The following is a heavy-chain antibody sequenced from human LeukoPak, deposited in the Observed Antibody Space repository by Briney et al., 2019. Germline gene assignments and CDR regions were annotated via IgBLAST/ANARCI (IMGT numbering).Heavy chain of an antibody. CDR3: ARSLRYDY. V-gene: IGHV1-2*02. Sequence: GASVKVSCKASGYTFTSYGISWVRQAPGQGLEWMGWINPNSGGTNYAQKFQGRVTMTRDTSISTAYMELSRLRSDDTAVYYCARSLRYDYWGQGTLVTVSS. D-gene: IGHD4-17*01. J-gene: IGHJ4*02. CDR2: INPNSGGT. CDR1: GYTFTSYG.